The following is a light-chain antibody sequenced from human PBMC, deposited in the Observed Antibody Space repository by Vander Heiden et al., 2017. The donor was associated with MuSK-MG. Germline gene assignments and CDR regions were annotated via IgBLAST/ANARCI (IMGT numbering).Light chain of an antibody. J-gene: IGLJ1*01. CDR3: NSHTSATTYV. V-gene: IGLV2-14*03. CDR2: DVT. CDR1: SSDIGDYNY. Sequence: QSALTQPPPVSGSPGQSITISCTGTSSDIGDYNYVSWYQQRPGRAPNLLIYDVTNRPSGVSNRFSGSKSGNTASLTISGLRPEDEADYYCNSHTSATTYVFGTGTRVTVL.